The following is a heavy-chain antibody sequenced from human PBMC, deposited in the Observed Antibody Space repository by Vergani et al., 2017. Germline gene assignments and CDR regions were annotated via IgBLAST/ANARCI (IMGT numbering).Heavy chain of an antibody. CDR2: ISAYNGNT. J-gene: IGHJ5*02. Sequence: QVQLVQSGAEVKKPGASVKVSCKASGYTFTSYGISWVRQAPGQGLEWMGWISAYNGNTNYAQKLQGRVTITADESTTTAYIEVRSLRSDDTAAYYCAKNIVVVPSTMLGWLDPWGQGTLVTVSS. CDR1: GYTFTSYG. D-gene: IGHD2-2*01. CDR3: AKNIVVVPSTMLGWLDP. V-gene: IGHV1-18*01.